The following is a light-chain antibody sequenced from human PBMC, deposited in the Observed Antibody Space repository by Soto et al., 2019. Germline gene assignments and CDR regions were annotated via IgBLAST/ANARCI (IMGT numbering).Light chain of an antibody. J-gene: IGKJ4*01. V-gene: IGKV4-1*01. Sequence: DIVMTQSPDPLSVSLGERATINCRSSQTVLHSSNNKNYLAWYQQKPGQPPKLLIYWASTRDSGVPDRFSGSGSGTDFTLTISSLQAEDVAVYSCQQYYRTPITFGGGTKVDIK. CDR1: QTVLHSSNNKNY. CDR3: QQYYRTPIT. CDR2: WAS.